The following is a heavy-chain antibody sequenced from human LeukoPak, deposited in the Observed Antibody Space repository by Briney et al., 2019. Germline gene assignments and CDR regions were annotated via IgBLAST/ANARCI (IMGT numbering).Heavy chain of an antibody. CDR2: ITGSGSTI. CDR3: ARDKVWFGAMFDP. V-gene: IGHV3-48*03. CDR1: GFTFSSYE. J-gene: IGHJ5*02. Sequence: PGGSLRLSCAASGFTFSSYEMNWLRQAPGKGLEWVSSITGSGSTIYYADSVKGRFTISRDNAKNSLYLQMNSLRAEDTAVYYCARDKVWFGAMFDPWGQGTLVTVSS. D-gene: IGHD3-10*01.